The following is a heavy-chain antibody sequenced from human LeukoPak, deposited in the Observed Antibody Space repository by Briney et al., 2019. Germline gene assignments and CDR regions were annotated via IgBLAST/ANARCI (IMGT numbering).Heavy chain of an antibody. CDR2: ISYTGST. D-gene: IGHD5-24*01. CDR1: GGSISTYY. V-gene: IGHV4-59*08. Sequence: SETLSLTCTVSGGSISTYYWNWLRQPPRKGLEWIGYISYTGSTNYSPSLKSRVTMSVDTSKNQFSLKLSSVTAADTAVYYCARLRELAALHDALDIWGQGTMVTVCS. CDR3: ARLRELAALHDALDI. J-gene: IGHJ3*02.